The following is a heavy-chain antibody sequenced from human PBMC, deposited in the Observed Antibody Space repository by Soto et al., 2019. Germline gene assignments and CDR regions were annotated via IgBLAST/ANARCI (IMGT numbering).Heavy chain of an antibody. CDR2: LSSHDETT. CDR1: GLTLSTYA. CDR3: AKILYSGGSAVFDY. J-gene: IGHJ4*02. V-gene: IGHV3-23*01. Sequence: EVQLLESGGGLVQPGGPWRLSCPASGLTLSTYAMTWIRQPPGRGREWVSPLSSHDETTFYADSVKAQFPTSRDDSKSTVYLQMHSLRADDTAVYYCAKILYSGGSAVFDYWGQRTLVTVS. D-gene: IGHD6-19*01.